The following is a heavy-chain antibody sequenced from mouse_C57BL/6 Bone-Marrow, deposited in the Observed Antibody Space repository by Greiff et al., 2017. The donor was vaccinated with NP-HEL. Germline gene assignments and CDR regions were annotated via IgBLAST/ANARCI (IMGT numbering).Heavy chain of an antibody. CDR1: GFTFSSYG. Sequence: DVHLVESGGDLVKPGGSLKLSCAASGFTFSSYGMSWVRQTPDKRLEWVATISSGGSYTYYPDSGKGRFTISRDNAKNTLYLQMSSLKSEDTAMYYCARHGLYWGQGTLVTVSA. CDR2: ISSGGSYT. V-gene: IGHV5-6*01. CDR3: ARHGLY. J-gene: IGHJ3*01. D-gene: IGHD6-1*01.